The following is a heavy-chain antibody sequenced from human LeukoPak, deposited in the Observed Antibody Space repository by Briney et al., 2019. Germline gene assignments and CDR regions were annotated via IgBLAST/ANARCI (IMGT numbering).Heavy chain of an antibody. CDR2: MFHSGST. CDR1: GYSITRGYF. D-gene: IGHD6-19*01. V-gene: IGHV4-38-2*02. J-gene: IGHJ6*03. Sequence: SETLSLTCTVSGYSITRGYFWGWIRQSPGKGLEWIASMFHSGSTYYNPSLKSRVTMSVDTSKNQFSLKLSSVTAADTAVYYCARHYREQWLVHYYYYYYMDVWGKGTTVTISS. CDR3: ARHYREQWLVHYYYYYYMDV.